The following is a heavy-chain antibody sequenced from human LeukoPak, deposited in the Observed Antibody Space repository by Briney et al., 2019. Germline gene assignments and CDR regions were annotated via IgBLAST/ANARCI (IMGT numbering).Heavy chain of an antibody. Sequence: ASVKVSCKASGYTFTGYYMHWVRQAPGQGLEWMGWINPNSGGTNYAQKFQGRVTMTRDTSISTAYMELSRLRSDDTVVYYCARVFRRNSGYDYFGYWGQGTLVTVSS. V-gene: IGHV1-2*02. D-gene: IGHD5-12*01. CDR2: INPNSGGT. CDR3: ARVFRRNSGYDYFGY. CDR1: GYTFTGYY. J-gene: IGHJ4*02.